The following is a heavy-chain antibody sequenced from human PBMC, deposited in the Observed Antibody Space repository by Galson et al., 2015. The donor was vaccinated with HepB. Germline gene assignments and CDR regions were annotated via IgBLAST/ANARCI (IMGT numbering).Heavy chain of an antibody. CDR1: GYTFTGYY. D-gene: IGHD1-26*01. J-gene: IGHJ3*02. CDR3: ARDRFGSYYESGAFDI. V-gene: IGHV1-2*06. CDR2: INPNSGGT. Sequence: SVKVSCKASGYTFTGYYMHWVRQAPGQGLEWMGRINPNSGGTNYAQKFQGRVTMTRDTSISTAYMELSRLRSDDTAVYYCARDRFGSYYESGAFDIWGQGTMVTVSS.